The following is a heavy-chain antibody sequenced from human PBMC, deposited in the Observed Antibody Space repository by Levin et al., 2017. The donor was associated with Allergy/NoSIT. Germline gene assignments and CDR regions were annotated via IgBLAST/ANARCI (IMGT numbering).Heavy chain of an antibody. V-gene: IGHV4-31*03. Sequence: SETLSLTCTVSGGSTSSDDYYWSWIRQHPGKGLEWIGYIYNSGSTYYNSSLKSRVTISVDTSKNQFSLKLSSVTAADTAVYYCASGLAIVSTINYWGRGTLVTVSS. CDR1: GGSTSSDDYY. CDR2: IYNSGST. CDR3: ASGLAIVSTINY. D-gene: IGHD5/OR15-5a*01. J-gene: IGHJ4*02.